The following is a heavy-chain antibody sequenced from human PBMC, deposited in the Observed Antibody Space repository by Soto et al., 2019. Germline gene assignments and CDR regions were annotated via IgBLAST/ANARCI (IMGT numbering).Heavy chain of an antibody. CDR2: IKQDGSEK. J-gene: IGHJ3*02. D-gene: IGHD6-6*01. CDR1: GFTFSSYW. Sequence: EVQLVESGGGLVQPGGSLRLSCAASGFTFSSYWMSWVRQAPGKGLEWVANIKQDGSEKYYVDSVKGRFTIPRDNPKNPRYLQLNRLRPENTPVYYCAREPQLGWPGPFDIWGQGTMVTVSS. V-gene: IGHV3-7*05. CDR3: AREPQLGWPGPFDI.